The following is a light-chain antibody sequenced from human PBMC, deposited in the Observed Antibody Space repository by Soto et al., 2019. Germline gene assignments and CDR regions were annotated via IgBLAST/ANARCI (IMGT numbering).Light chain of an antibody. CDR2: DVS. Sequence: QSALTQPASVSGSPGQSITISCTGTSSDVGGYNYVSWYQQNPGKAPKLMIYDVSNRTSGVSNRFSGSKSGNTASLTISGLQAEDEADNYCSSYTSSSTLEVFGGGTKVTVL. J-gene: IGLJ2*01. CDR1: SSDVGGYNY. V-gene: IGLV2-14*01. CDR3: SSYTSSSTLEV.